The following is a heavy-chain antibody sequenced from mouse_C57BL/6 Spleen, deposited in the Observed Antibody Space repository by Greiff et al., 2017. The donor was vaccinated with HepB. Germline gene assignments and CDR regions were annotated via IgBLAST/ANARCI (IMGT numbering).Heavy chain of an antibody. CDR1: GYTFTGYW. J-gene: IGHJ3*01. Sequence: QVQLQQSGAELMKPGASVKLSCKATGYTFTGYWIEWVKQRPGHGLEWIGEILPGSGSTNYNEKFKGKATFTADTSSNTAYMQLSSLTTEDSAIYYCARRDYYGSSYVAWFAYWGQGTLVTVSA. D-gene: IGHD1-1*01. V-gene: IGHV1-9*01. CDR2: ILPGSGST. CDR3: ARRDYYGSSYVAWFAY.